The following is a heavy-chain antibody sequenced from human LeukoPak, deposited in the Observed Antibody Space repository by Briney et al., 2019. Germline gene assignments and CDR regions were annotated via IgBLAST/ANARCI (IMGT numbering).Heavy chain of an antibody. CDR2: ISPYNGNT. J-gene: IGHJ5*02. CDR3: ARGGVGHCSGGSCPTSWFDP. Sequence: ASVKVSCKASGYTFTNLGISWVRRAPGQGLAWMGWISPYNGNTDYPQKVQGRVTMTTDTSTSTAYMELRSLRSDDTAVYYCARGGVGHCSGGSCPTSWFDPWGQGTLVTVSS. CDR1: GYTFTNLG. V-gene: IGHV1-18*01. D-gene: IGHD2-15*01.